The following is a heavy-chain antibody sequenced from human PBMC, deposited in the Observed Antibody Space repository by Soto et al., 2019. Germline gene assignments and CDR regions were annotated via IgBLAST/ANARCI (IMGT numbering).Heavy chain of an antibody. V-gene: IGHV3-13*01. D-gene: IGHD3-9*01. CDR2: IGTAGDT. J-gene: IGHJ4*02. CDR3: ARGAYYDILRPLDY. Sequence: GGSLRLSCAASGFTFSSYDMHWVRQATGKGLEWVSAIGTAGDTYYPGSVKGRFTISRENAKNSLYLQMNSLRAGDTAVYYRARGAYYDILRPLDYWGQGTLVTVSS. CDR1: GFTFSSYD.